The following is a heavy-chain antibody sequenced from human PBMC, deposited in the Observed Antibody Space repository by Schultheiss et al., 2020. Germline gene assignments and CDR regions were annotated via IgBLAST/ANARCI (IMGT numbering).Heavy chain of an antibody. CDR1: GGSISSGGYY. CDR3: AHVNSYYYDSSGSNWFDP. J-gene: IGHJ5*02. CDR2: IYWDDDK. D-gene: IGHD3-22*01. Sequence: QTLSLTCTVSGGSISSGGYYWGWIRQPPGKALEWLALIYWDDDKRYSPSLKSRLTITKDTSKNQVVLTMTNMDPVDTATYYCAHVNSYYYDSSGSNWFDPWGQGTLVTVSA. V-gene: IGHV2-5*02.